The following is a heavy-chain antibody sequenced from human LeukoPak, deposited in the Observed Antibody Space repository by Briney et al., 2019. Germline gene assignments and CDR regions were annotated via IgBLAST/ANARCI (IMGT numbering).Heavy chain of an antibody. CDR2: IRHDGSNK. J-gene: IGHJ4*02. D-gene: IGHD3-22*01. Sequence: GGSLRHSCAASGCTFSSYGMHSVRQAPGKGVEWVAFIRHDGSNKYYADSVKGRTTISRDNSKNTLYLQMNSLRAEDTAVYYCAKAGTYYFDSTEDYWGQGTLVTVSS. CDR1: GCTFSSYG. CDR3: AKAGTYYFDSTEDY. V-gene: IGHV3-30*02.